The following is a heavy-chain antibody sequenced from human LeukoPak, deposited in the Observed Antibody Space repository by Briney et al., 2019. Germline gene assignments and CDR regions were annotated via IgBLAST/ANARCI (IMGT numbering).Heavy chain of an antibody. Sequence: GGSLRLSCAASGFTFSSSDMHWVRQAPGKGLEWVAAISYDATNKYYADSVKGRFTLSRDNSKNTLYLQTNTLRDEDTAVYYCAKASSNYFYYFEYWGQGTLVTVSS. CDR3: AKASSNYFYYFEY. CDR1: GFTFSSSD. D-gene: IGHD2/OR15-2a*01. CDR2: ISYDATNK. V-gene: IGHV3-30*18. J-gene: IGHJ4*02.